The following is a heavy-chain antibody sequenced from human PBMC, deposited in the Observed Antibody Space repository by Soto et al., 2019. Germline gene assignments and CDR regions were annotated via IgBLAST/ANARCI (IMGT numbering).Heavy chain of an antibody. CDR3: ARDSEIAAAGTFDY. CDR1: GFTFSSYG. Sequence: GGSLRLSCAASGFTFSSYGMHWVRQAPGKGLEWVAVIWYDGSNKYYADSVKGRFTISRDNSKNTLYLQMNSLRAEDTAVYYCARDSEIAAAGTFDYWGQGTLVTVSS. D-gene: IGHD6-13*01. CDR2: IWYDGSNK. V-gene: IGHV3-33*01. J-gene: IGHJ4*02.